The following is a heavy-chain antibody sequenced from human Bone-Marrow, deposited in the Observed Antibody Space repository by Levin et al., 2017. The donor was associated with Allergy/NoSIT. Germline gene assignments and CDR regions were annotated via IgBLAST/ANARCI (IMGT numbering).Heavy chain of an antibody. CDR1: GYTLIGNY. CDR3: ARTMRMDY. J-gene: IGHJ4*02. CDR2: INPNSGDT. V-gene: IGHV1-2*02. D-gene: IGHD2-8*01. Sequence: AASVKVSCKASGYTLIGNYMHWVRQAPGQGLEWMGWINPNSGDTKYAQKFQGRVTMTSDTSINTAYMELSRLTFDDAAVYYCARTMRMDYWGQGTLVTIS.